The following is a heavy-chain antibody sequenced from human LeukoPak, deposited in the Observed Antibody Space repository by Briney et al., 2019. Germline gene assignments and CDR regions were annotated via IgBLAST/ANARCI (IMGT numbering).Heavy chain of an antibody. CDR3: AKAYCSSTSCSFDY. CDR2: ISWNSGSI. CDR1: GFTFDDYA. J-gene: IGHJ4*02. D-gene: IGHD2-2*01. V-gene: IGHV3-9*01. Sequence: GRSLRLSCAASGFTFDDYAMHWVRQAPGKGLEWVSGISWNSGSIGYADSVKGRFTISRDNAKNSLYLEMNSLRAEETALYCCAKAYCSSTSCSFDYWGQGTLVTVSS.